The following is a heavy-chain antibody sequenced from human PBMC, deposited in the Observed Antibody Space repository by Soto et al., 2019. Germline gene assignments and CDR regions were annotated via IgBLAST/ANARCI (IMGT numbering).Heavy chain of an antibody. V-gene: IGHV4-59*01. J-gene: IGHJ3*02. CDR1: GGSISSYY. CDR3: ARELYDILTGRANDAFDI. CDR2: IYYSGST. Sequence: SETLSLTCTVSGGSISSYYWSWIWQPPGKGLEWIGYIYYSGSTNYNPSLKGRVTISVDTSKNQFSLKLSSVTAADTAVYYCARELYDILTGRANDAFDIWGQGTMVTVSS. D-gene: IGHD3-9*01.